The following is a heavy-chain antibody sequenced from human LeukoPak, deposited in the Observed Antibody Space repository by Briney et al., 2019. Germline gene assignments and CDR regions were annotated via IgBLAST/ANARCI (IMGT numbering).Heavy chain of an antibody. V-gene: IGHV4-61*02. Sequence: TSETLSLTCTVSGGSISSGSYYWSWIRQPAGKGLGWFGRIYTSGSTNYNPSLKSRVTISVDTSKNQFSLKLSSVTAAHTAVYYCARAPVGPAVTDYYYYYYYRDVWGKGTTVTVSS. CDR2: IYTSGST. J-gene: IGHJ6*03. D-gene: IGHD4-11*01. CDR3: ARAPVGPAVTDYYYYYYYRDV. CDR1: GGSISSGSYY.